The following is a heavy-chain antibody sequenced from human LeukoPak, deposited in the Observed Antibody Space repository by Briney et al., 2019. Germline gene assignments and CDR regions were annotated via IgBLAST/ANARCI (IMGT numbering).Heavy chain of an antibody. V-gene: IGHV1-46*01. Sequence: VASVKVSCKASGYTFTSNYIHWLRQAPGQGLEWMGMIYPRDGSTSYAQKFQGRVTVTRDTSTSTVHMELSGLRSEDTAVYYCARDQEGFDYWGQGTLVTVSS. CDR1: GYTFTSNY. CDR3: ARDQEGFDY. CDR2: IYPRDGST. J-gene: IGHJ4*02.